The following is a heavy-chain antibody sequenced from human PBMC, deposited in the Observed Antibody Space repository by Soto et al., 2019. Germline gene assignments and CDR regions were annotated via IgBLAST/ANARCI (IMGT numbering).Heavy chain of an antibody. CDR2: IYSGGST. Sequence: GGSLRLSCAASGFTVSSNYMSWVRQAPGKXLEWVSVIYSGGSTYYADSVKGRFTISRDNSKNTLYLQMNSLRAEDTAVYYCESSAYGDAGSHYYYYGMDVWGQGTTVTVSS. D-gene: IGHD4-17*01. CDR1: GFTVSSNY. V-gene: IGHV3-53*01. J-gene: IGHJ6*02. CDR3: ESSAYGDAGSHYYYYGMDV.